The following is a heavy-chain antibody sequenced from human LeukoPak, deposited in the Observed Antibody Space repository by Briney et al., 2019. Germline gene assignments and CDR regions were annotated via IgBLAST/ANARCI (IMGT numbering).Heavy chain of an antibody. J-gene: IGHJ4*02. CDR2: ISYDGSNK. Sequence: GGSLRLSCAASGFTFSSYGMNWVRQAPGKGLEWVAVISYDGSNKYYADSVKGRFTISRDNPKNTLFVQMSSLRAEDTAVYYCARGEYYSDTSSYFDYWGQGTLVTVSS. CDR1: GFTFSSYG. CDR3: ARGEYYSDTSSYFDY. V-gene: IGHV3-30*03. D-gene: IGHD3-22*01.